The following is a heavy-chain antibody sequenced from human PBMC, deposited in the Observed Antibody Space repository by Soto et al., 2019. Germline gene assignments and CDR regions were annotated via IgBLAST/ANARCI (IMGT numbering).Heavy chain of an antibody. J-gene: IGHJ4*02. V-gene: IGHV1-58*01. D-gene: IGHD3-10*01. CDR1: GFTFTSSA. CDR3: AADSHYYGSGSYFVATDY. Sequence: QMQLVQSGPEVKKPGTSVKVSCKASGFTFTSSAVPWVRQARGQRLEWIGWIVVGSGNTNYAQKFQERVTITRDMSTSTAYMELSSLRSEDTAVYYCAADSHYYGSGSYFVATDYWGQGTLVTVSS. CDR2: IVVGSGNT.